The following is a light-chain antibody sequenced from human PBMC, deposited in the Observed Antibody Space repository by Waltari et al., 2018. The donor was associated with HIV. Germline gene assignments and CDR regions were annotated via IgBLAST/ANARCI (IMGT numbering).Light chain of an antibody. CDR3: QTYDTDLKTYV. CDR1: ASNIGAGYD. J-gene: IGLJ1*01. V-gene: IGLV1-40*01. CDR2: GNT. Sequence: QSVLTQPPSVSGAPGPRVTVSCTGSASNIGAGYDVPWYKKLPGTAPKLFINGNTNPPSGVPDRFSVSKSGASSSLAITGLQGEDEGDYYCQTYDTDLKTYVFGSGTKVTVL.